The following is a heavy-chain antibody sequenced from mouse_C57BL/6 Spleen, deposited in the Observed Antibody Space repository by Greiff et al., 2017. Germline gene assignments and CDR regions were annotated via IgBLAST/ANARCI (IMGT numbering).Heavy chain of an antibody. CDR3: AREGGVRNFDV. V-gene: IGHV1-85*01. D-gene: IGHD5-1*01. CDR2: INPRDGST. J-gene: IGHJ1*03. CDR1: GSPFTSYE. Sequence: VQLQQFGPELVRPGASVSLSCKASGSPFTSYEINWVKQRPGQGLGWIGWINPRDGSTTYNEKFKGKATLTVDTASSTAYMELHSLTSEESAVDFCAREGGVRNFDVWGTGTTVTVSS.